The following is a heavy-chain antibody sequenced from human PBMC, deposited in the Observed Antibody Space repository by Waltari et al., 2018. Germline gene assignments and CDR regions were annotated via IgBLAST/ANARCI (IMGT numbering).Heavy chain of an antibody. J-gene: IGHJ4*02. D-gene: IGHD2-21*02. CDR1: WFIVSTNY. V-gene: IGHV3-53*01. Sequence: EVQLVESGGGVIQPGGSLRLSCAASWFIVSTNYMSWVRPAPGKGLGWVSVIYNDGTKLYAVSVKGRFTVSRENSKNMVHLQMDSLRAEDPAVYYCATDGDGDCSLCLAQWGQGTLVTVAS. CDR2: IYNDGTK. CDR3: ATDGDGDCSLCLAQ.